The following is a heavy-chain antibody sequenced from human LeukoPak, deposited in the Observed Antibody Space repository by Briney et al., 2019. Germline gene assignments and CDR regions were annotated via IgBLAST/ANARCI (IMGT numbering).Heavy chain of an antibody. D-gene: IGHD2-2*01. CDR3: TTRNCSSTSCSYYMDV. CDR2: IKSKTDGGTT. Sequence: GGSLRLSCAASGFTFSNTWMSWVRQAPGKGLEWVGRIKSKTDGGTTDNAAPVKGRFTISRDDSKNTLYLQMNSLKTEDTAVYYCTTRNCSSTSCSYYMDVWGKGTTVTVSS. V-gene: IGHV3-15*01. CDR1: GFTFSNTW. J-gene: IGHJ6*03.